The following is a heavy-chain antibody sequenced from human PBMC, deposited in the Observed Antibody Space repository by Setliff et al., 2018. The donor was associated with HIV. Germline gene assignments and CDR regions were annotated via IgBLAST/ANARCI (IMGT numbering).Heavy chain of an antibody. CDR2: VYTSGSI. CDR1: GGSIGSGSYY. V-gene: IGHV4-61*09. J-gene: IGHJ3*02. CDR3: ARGSYYDSSNYHHRRAFDI. D-gene: IGHD3-22*01. Sequence: KTSETLSLTCTVSGGSIGSGSYYWNWIRQPAGKGAEWIGHVYTSGSINYNPSLKSRVALSVDTTKNQLSLRVYSVIAADTAVYYCARGSYYDSSNYHHRRAFDIWGQGTMVTVSS.